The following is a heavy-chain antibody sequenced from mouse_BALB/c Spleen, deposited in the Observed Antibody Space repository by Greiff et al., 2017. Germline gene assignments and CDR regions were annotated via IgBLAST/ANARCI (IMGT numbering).Heavy chain of an antibody. CDR1: GFTFSSYA. V-gene: IGHV5-6-5*01. J-gene: IGHJ4*01. Sequence: EVQLVESGGGLVKPGGSLKLSCAASGFTFSSYAMSWVRQTPEKRLEWVASISSGGSTYYSDSVKGRFTISRDNARNILYMQMSSLRSEDTAMYYCARGYDYDAMDYWGQGTSVTVSS. CDR2: ISSGGST. CDR3: ARGYDYDAMDY.